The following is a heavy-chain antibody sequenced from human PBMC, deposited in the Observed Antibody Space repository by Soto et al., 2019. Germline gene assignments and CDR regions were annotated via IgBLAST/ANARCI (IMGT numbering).Heavy chain of an antibody. CDR1: GYTFTRYN. J-gene: IGHJ4*02. V-gene: IGHV1-46*01. CDR2: INPSGGTT. Sequence: SVKVFFKASGYTFTRYNAHWVRQAPVQGLEWMAIINPSGGTTYYVQKFEGRVTLTTDTSTSTVYMELSSLRSDDTDVYYCARVRGGGREYFFDYWGQGTLVTVYS. CDR3: ARVRGGGREYFFDY. D-gene: IGHD2-15*01.